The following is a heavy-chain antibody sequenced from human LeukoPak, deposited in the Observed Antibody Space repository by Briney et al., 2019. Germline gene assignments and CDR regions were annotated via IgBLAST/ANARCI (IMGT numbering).Heavy chain of an antibody. Sequence: KPSETLSLTCAVYGGSFSGYYWSWIRQPAGKGLGWIGRIYTSGSTNYNPSLKSRVTMSVDTSKNQFSLKLSSVTAADTAVYYCARDLDYMDVWGKGTTVTVSS. V-gene: IGHV4-4*07. J-gene: IGHJ6*03. CDR1: GGSFSGYY. CDR3: ARDLDYMDV. CDR2: IYTSGST.